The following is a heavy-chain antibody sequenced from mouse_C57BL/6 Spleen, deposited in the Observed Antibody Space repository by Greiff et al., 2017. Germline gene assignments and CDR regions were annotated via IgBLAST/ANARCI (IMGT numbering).Heavy chain of an antibody. CDR2: IRNKANGYTT. CDR1: GFTFTDYY. V-gene: IGHV7-3*01. D-gene: IGHD1-1*01. CDR3: ARYAYYYGSSYYAMDY. J-gene: IGHJ4*01. Sequence: EVQLVESGGGLVQPGGSLSLSCAASGFTFTDYYMSWVRQPPGKALEWLGFIRNKANGYTTEYSASVKGRFTISRDNSQSILYLQMNALRAEDSATYYCARYAYYYGSSYYAMDYWGQGTSVTVSS.